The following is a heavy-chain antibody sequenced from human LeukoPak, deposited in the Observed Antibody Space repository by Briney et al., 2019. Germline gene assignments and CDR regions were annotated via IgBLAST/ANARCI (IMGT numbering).Heavy chain of an antibody. J-gene: IGHJ4*02. CDR2: INTNTGNP. V-gene: IGHV7-4-1*02. CDR3: ATSPGIAAPSGYYFDH. D-gene: IGHD6-13*01. Sequence: ASVKVSCKASGYTFNAYAMNWVRQAPGQGPEWMGWINTNTGNPTYAQGFTGRFVFSLDTSVSTAYLQISSLKAEDTAVYYCATSPGIAAPSGYYFDHWGQGTLVTVSS. CDR1: GYTFNAYA.